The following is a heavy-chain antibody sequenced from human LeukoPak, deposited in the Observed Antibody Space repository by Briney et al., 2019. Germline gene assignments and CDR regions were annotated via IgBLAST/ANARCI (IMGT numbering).Heavy chain of an antibody. CDR1: GFTFSSYA. D-gene: IGHD3-22*01. Sequence: PGGSLRLSCAASGFTFSSYAMTWVRQAPGKGLEWVSSLTNGGVSAYYADSVKGRFTISRDNAKNSLYLQMNSLRAEDTAVYYCAGGAYYYEDWGQGTLVTVSS. J-gene: IGHJ4*02. V-gene: IGHV3-21*01. CDR2: LTNGGVSA. CDR3: AGGAYYYED.